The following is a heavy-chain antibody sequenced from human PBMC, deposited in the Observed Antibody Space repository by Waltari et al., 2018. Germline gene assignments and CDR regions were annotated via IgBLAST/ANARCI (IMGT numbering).Heavy chain of an antibody. CDR1: GFTVSSTY. V-gene: IGHV3-53*01. CDR2: IYSGGNT. Sequence: EVQLVESGGGLIQPGGSLRLSCAASGFTVSSTYRSWVRQAPGKGLEWVSVIYSGGNTYYADSVKGRFTISRDNSKNTLYLQMNSLRADDTAVYYCARDPGGRYYFDYWGQGSLVTVSS. D-gene: IGHD1-26*01. CDR3: ARDPGGRYYFDY. J-gene: IGHJ4*02.